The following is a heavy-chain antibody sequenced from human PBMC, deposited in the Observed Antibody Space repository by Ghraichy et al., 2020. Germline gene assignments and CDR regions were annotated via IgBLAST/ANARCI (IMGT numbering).Heavy chain of an antibody. V-gene: IGHV3-7*03. D-gene: IGHD2-15*01. CDR1: GFTFSSYW. J-gene: IGHJ4*02. CDR2: IKQDGSEK. CDR3: ARDSGYCSGGSCYAFDY. Sequence: GGSLRLSCAASGFTFSSYWMSWVRQAPGKGLEWVANIKQDGSEKYYVDSVKGRFTISRDNAKNSLYLQMNSLRAEDTAVYYCARDSGYCSGGSCYAFDYWGQGTLVTVSS.